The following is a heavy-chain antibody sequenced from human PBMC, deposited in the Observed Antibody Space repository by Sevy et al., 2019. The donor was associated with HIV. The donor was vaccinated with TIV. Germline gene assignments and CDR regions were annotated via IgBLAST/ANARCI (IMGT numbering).Heavy chain of an antibody. Sequence: ASVKVSCKAFGYTFTSYTISWVRQAPGQGLEWMGWINTYNGNTNRAHKVQGRVTLTTDTTSTAYQELRSLRYDDTAVYYCARDTREKSFDYWGQGTVVTVSS. J-gene: IGHJ4*02. CDR3: ARDTREKSFDY. CDR2: INTYNGNT. V-gene: IGHV1-18*01. CDR1: GYTFTSYT.